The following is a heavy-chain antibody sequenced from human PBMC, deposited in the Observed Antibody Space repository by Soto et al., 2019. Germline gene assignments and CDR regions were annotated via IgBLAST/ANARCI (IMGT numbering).Heavy chain of an antibody. Sequence: SETLSLTCTVSGGSISSNSYYWGWILQPPGKGLEWIGSIYYSGSTYYNPSLKSRVTVSVDTSKNQFSLKLSSVTAADTAVYYCAKTRSGWYWFDYWGQGTLVTVS. J-gene: IGHJ4*02. CDR1: GGSISSNSYY. CDR2: IYYSGST. V-gene: IGHV4-39*01. D-gene: IGHD6-19*01. CDR3: AKTRSGWYWFDY.